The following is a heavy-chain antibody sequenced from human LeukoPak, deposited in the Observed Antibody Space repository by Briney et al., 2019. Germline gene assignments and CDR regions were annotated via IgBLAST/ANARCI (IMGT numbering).Heavy chain of an antibody. CDR1: GYTFTGYY. V-gene: IGHV1-2*02. CDR3: ARGIDY. J-gene: IGHJ4*02. Sequence: ASVKVSCKASGYTFTGYYMHWVRQAPGQGLEWMGWINPNSGGTNYAQKSPGRATMTRDTSISTAYMELSRLRSDDTAVYYCARGIDYWGRGTLVTVSS. CDR2: INPNSGGT.